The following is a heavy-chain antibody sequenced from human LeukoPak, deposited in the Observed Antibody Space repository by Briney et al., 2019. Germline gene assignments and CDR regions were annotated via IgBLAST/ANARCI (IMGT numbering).Heavy chain of an antibody. CDR1: GFTFSSYS. J-gene: IGHJ4*02. D-gene: IGHD3-22*01. CDR2: ISSSSSYI. Sequence: PGGSLRLSCAASGFTFSSYSMNWVRQAPGKGLEWVSSISSSSSYIYYADSVKGRFTISRDNAKNSLYPQMNSLRAEDTAVYYCAREARYYYDSSGYYEGDYWGQGTLVTVSS. CDR3: AREARYYYDSSGYYEGDY. V-gene: IGHV3-21*01.